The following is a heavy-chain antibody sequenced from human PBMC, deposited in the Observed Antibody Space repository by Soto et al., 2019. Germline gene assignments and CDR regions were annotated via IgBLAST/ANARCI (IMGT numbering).Heavy chain of an antibody. CDR2: ITYDGSNQ. CDR3: ARAPSGSYPEFDY. Sequence: GGSLRLSCAASGFIFSSYTMHWVRQAPGKGLEWVGVITYDGSNQYYADSVKGRFTISRDNSRNMLFLQMNSLRPDDTAVCYCARAPSGSYPEFDYWGQGTLVTVSS. D-gene: IGHD1-26*01. J-gene: IGHJ4*02. CDR1: GFIFSSYT. V-gene: IGHV3-30-3*01.